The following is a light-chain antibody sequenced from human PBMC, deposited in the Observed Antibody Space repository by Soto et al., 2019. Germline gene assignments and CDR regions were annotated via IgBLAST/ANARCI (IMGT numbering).Light chain of an antibody. Sequence: AIQLTQPPSSLSASVGDRVIITCRASQGISSALAWYQQKPGKAPKLLIYDASSLESGVPSRFSGSGSGTDFTLTISSLQPEDFATYYCQQFNSYPITFGQGTRLEI. V-gene: IGKV1-13*02. CDR2: DAS. CDR3: QQFNSYPIT. J-gene: IGKJ5*01. CDR1: QGISSA.